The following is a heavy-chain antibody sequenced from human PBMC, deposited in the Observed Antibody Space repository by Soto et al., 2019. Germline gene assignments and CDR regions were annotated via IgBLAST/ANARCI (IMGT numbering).Heavy chain of an antibody. Sequence: PGGSLRLSCAASGFTFSSYGMHWVRQAPGKGLEWVAVISYDGSNKYYADFVKGRFTISRDNSKNTLYLQMNSLRAEDTAVYYCAKDAKAARPMYYYGMDVWGQGTTVTVSS. V-gene: IGHV3-30*18. D-gene: IGHD6-6*01. J-gene: IGHJ6*02. CDR2: ISYDGSNK. CDR3: AKDAKAARPMYYYGMDV. CDR1: GFTFSSYG.